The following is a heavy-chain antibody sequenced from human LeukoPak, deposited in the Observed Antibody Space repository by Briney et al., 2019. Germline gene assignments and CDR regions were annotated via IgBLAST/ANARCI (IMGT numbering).Heavy chain of an antibody. Sequence: GGSLRLSCAASGFTFSRYTMNWVRQAPGKGLEWVSSISSSRSYIYYADSVKGRFTISRDNAKNSLYLQMNSLRAEDTAVYYCVKAKAAAGTYYYYYMDVWGKGTTVTISS. V-gene: IGHV3-21*01. J-gene: IGHJ6*03. CDR2: ISSSRSYI. CDR3: VKAKAAAGTYYYYYMDV. CDR1: GFTFSRYT. D-gene: IGHD6-13*01.